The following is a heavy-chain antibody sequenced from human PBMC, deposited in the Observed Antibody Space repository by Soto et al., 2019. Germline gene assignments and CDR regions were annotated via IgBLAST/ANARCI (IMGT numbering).Heavy chain of an antibody. D-gene: IGHD6-19*01. CDR3: TTDLLAVAGTEPPFDY. V-gene: IGHV3-15*01. Sequence: EVQLVESGGGLVKPGGSLRLSCAASGFTFSNAWMSWVRQAPGKGLEWVGRIISKTDGGTTDYAAPVKGRFTISRDDSKNTLYLQMNSLKTEDTAVYYCTTDLLAVAGTEPPFDYWGQGTLVTVSS. J-gene: IGHJ4*02. CDR2: IISKTDGGTT. CDR1: GFTFSNAW.